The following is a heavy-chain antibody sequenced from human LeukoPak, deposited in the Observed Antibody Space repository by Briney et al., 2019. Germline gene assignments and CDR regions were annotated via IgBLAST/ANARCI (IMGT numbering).Heavy chain of an antibody. J-gene: IGHJ4*02. CDR3: AKVLGIAAAGTPYYFDY. Sequence: GGSLRLSCAASGFTFSSYAMHWGRQAPGKGLEWVAVISYDGSNKYYADSVKGRFTISRDNSKNTLYLQMNSLRAEDTAVYYCAKVLGIAAAGTPYYFDYWGQGTLVTVSS. CDR2: ISYDGSNK. CDR1: GFTFSSYA. D-gene: IGHD6-13*01. V-gene: IGHV3-30-3*01.